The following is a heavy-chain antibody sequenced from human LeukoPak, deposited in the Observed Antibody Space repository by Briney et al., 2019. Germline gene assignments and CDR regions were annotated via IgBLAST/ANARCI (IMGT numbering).Heavy chain of an antibody. CDR1: GFTFSSHA. CDR2: ISGSGGST. D-gene: IGHD3-10*01. V-gene: IGHV3-23*01. CDR3: AKGTINLYYGSALDY. Sequence: GGSLRLSCAASGFTFSSHAMSWVRQAPGKGLEWVSAISGSGGSTYYADSVKGRFTISRDKSKNTLYLQMNSLRAEDTAVYYCAKGTINLYYGSALDYWGQGTLVTVSS. J-gene: IGHJ4*02.